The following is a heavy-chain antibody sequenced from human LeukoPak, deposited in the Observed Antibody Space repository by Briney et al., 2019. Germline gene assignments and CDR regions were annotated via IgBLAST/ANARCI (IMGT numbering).Heavy chain of an antibody. CDR3: VRLTGYCSGGGCAMDV. D-gene: IGHD2-15*01. CDR2: ISSSSTTI. V-gene: IGHV3-48*02. CDR1: GFTFSSYS. Sequence: GGSLRLSCAASGFTFSSYSMNWVRQAPGKRLEWVSHISSSSTTIYYTDSVKGRFTISRDNAKNSLYLQMNSLRDEDTAVYYCVRLTGYCSGGGCAMDVWGQGTAVTVSS. J-gene: IGHJ6*02.